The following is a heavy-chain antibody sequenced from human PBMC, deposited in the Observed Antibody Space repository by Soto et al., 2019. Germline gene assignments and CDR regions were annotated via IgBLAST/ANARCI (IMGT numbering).Heavy chain of an antibody. Sequence: GASVKVSCKASGYTFTGYYMHWVRQAPGQGLEWMGWINPNSGGTNYAQKFQGRVTMTRDTSISTAYMELSRLRSDDTAVYYCARDRHEVVIMYYYGMDVWGQGTTVTVSS. CDR2: INPNSGGT. CDR1: GYTFTGYY. CDR3: ARDRHEVVIMYYYGMDV. J-gene: IGHJ6*02. V-gene: IGHV1-2*02. D-gene: IGHD3-3*01.